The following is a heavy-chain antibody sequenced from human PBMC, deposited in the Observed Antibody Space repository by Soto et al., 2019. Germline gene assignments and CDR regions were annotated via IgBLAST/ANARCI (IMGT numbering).Heavy chain of an antibody. J-gene: IGHJ4*02. CDR1: GYTFTTYG. CDR2: ISAYTGDT. Sequence: QVQMVQSGAEVTKPGASVKVSCKASGYTFTTYGISWVRQATGQGLEWMGWISAYTGDTVYAQNLQDRVTMTTDASTTTAYMEMRSLRSDDTAVYYCVREAEMATTVSFAYWGQGTVVTVSP. D-gene: IGHD1-1*01. CDR3: VREAEMATTVSFAY. V-gene: IGHV1-18*01.